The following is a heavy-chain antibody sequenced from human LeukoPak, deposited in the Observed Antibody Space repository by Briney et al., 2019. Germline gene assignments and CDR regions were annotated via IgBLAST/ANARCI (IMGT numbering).Heavy chain of an antibody. D-gene: IGHD2-15*01. Sequence: ASVKVSCKASGYTFTSYGISWVRQAPGQGLEWMGWISAYNGNTNYAQKLQGRVTMTTDTSTSTAYMELRSLRSDDTAVYYCARDPRRVVVAATFDYWGQGTQVTVSS. J-gene: IGHJ4*02. CDR2: ISAYNGNT. CDR3: ARDPRRVVVAATFDY. CDR1: GYTFTSYG. V-gene: IGHV1-18*01.